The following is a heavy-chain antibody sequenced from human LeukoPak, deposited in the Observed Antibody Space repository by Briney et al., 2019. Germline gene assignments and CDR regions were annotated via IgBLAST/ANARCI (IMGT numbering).Heavy chain of an antibody. CDR2: IYYSGST. V-gene: IGHV4-59*08. CDR1: GGSIKNYY. J-gene: IGHJ4*02. Sequence: PSETLSLTCTVSGGSIKNYYWIWIRQSPGKGLEWIGYIYYSGSTNYNPSLKSRVIISVDTSKNQFSLKLNSVTAADTAVYYCAKQAPWAVPGTLDSWGQGTLVTVSS. D-gene: IGHD3-16*01. CDR3: AKQAPWAVPGTLDS.